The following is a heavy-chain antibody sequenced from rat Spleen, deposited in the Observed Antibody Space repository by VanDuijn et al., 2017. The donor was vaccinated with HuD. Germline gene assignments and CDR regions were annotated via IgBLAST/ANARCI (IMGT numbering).Heavy chain of an antibody. CDR2: IDTGGGNT. CDR1: GFTFSNYY. J-gene: IGHJ2*01. V-gene: IGHV5-25*01. D-gene: IGHD1-9*01. Sequence: EVQLVESGGGLVQPGRSMKLSCAALGFTFSNYYMAWVRQAPTKGLEWVASIDTGGGNTFYRYSVKGRFTISRENAKSTLFLQMASLRSEDTATYYCARGTYYGYNSGLVDYWGQGVMVTVSS. CDR3: ARGTYYGYNSGLVDY.